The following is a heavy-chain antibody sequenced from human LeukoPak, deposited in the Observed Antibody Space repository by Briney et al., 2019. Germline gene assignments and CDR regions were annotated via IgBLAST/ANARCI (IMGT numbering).Heavy chain of an antibody. V-gene: IGHV1-18*01. Sequence: GASVKVSCKASGYTFTSYGISWVRQAPGQGLEWMGWISAYNGNTNYAQKLQGRVTITTDTSTSTAYMELRSLRSDDTAVYYCARDPLSYYDSSGWGGSEIDYWGQGTLVTVSS. J-gene: IGHJ4*02. CDR1: GYTFTSYG. CDR2: ISAYNGNT. D-gene: IGHD3-22*01. CDR3: ARDPLSYYDSSGWGGSEIDY.